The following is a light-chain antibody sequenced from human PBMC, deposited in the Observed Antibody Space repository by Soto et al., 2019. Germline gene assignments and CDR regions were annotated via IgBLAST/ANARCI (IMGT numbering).Light chain of an antibody. CDR2: GAS. Sequence: VMTQSPATLSVSPGERVALSCWASQSVSTNLAWYQQRPGQAPRLLIYGASSRAIGIPGRFSGSGSGTEFTLTISSLQSEDFAVYYCQQYNDWPPFTFGPGTKV. V-gene: IGKV3-15*01. CDR1: QSVSTN. J-gene: IGKJ3*01. CDR3: QQYNDWPPFT.